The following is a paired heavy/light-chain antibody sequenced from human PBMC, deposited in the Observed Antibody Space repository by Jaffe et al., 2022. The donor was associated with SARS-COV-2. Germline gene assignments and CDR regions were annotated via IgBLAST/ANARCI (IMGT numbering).Light chain of an antibody. CDR1: SSDFGAFDS. CDR2: DVT. CDR3: SSYTVTNTYI. J-gene: IGLJ1*01. V-gene: IGLV2-14*03. Sequence: QSALTQPASVSGSPGQSITISCAAASSDFGAFDSVSWYQQHAGKAPTLILHDVTDRPSGVSDRFSGSKSANAATLTISGLQAEDEADYYCSSYTVTNTYIFGDGTKVTVL.
Heavy chain of an antibody. Sequence: EIQLVESGGGLVQPGASLRLSCTVSGVTFRNYAMHWVRQAPGKGLYYVSGINSNGFSTKYADSVKGRFTVSRDNSKSKLYLQMTSLRPDDTAVYYCVKDTFTMYGVVNYLDSWGQGTLVTV. D-gene: IGHD3-3*01. CDR1: GVTFRNYA. V-gene: IGHV3-64D*09. CDR2: INSNGFST. CDR3: VKDTFTMYGVVNYLDS. J-gene: IGHJ4*02.